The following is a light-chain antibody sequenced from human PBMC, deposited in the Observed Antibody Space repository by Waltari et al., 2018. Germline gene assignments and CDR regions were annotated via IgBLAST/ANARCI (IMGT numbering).Light chain of an antibody. CDR2: GTS. Sequence: EIVMTQSPATLSLSPGERATLSCRASESISNNLAWYQLKPGQPPRLLIYGTSTRATGIPARFSGRGSGTEFTLTISSLQSEDFAIYYCQQFDHWPPSTFDQGTKVELK. V-gene: IGKV3D-15*01. CDR1: ESISNN. CDR3: QQFDHWPPST. J-gene: IGKJ1*01.